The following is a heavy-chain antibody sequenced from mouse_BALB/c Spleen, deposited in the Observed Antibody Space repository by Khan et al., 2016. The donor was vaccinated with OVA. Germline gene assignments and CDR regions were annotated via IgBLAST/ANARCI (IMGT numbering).Heavy chain of an antibody. V-gene: IGHV14-3*02. Sequence: EVQLQESGAEFVKPGASVRLSCTASGFNIKDTYMHWVKQRPEQGLEWIGRIDPANGNTKYDPKFQGKATITADPSSNTAYLQLSSLTSEDTSVYYCATYYYGSSRYFDYWGQGTTLTVSS. CDR1: GFNIKDTY. D-gene: IGHD1-1*01. CDR2: IDPANGNT. CDR3: ATYYYGSSRYFDY. J-gene: IGHJ2*01.